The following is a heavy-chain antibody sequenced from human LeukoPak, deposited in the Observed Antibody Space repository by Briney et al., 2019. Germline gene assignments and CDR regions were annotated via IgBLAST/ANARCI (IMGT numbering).Heavy chain of an antibody. CDR3: AKDSETYYDFWSGYSANAYFVY. CDR1: GFTFSSYA. V-gene: IGHV3-23*01. Sequence: GGSLRLSCAASGFTFSSYAMSWVRQAPGKGLEWVSAISGSGGSTYYADSVKGRFTISRDNSKNTLYLQMNSLRAEDTAVYYCAKDSETYYDFWSGYSANAYFVYWGQGTLVTVSS. CDR2: ISGSGGST. J-gene: IGHJ4*02. D-gene: IGHD3-3*01.